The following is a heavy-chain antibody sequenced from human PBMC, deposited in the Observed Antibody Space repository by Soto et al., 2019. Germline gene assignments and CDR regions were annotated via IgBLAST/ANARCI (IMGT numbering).Heavy chain of an antibody. CDR3: ASDLYGMAV. CDR2: IYYSGST. CDR1: GGSIRSYY. V-gene: IGHV4-59*01. Sequence: QVQLQESGPGLVTPSETLSLTCTVSGGSIRSYYWSWIRQPPGKGLEWIGYIYYSGSTNYNPSLKGRVTISGDTSTNQFSLKLSSVTAADTAVYYCASDLYGMAVWGEGTTVTVSS. J-gene: IGHJ6*04.